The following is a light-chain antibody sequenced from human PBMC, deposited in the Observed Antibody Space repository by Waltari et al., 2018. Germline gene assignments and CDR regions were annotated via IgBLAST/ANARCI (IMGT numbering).Light chain of an antibody. CDR3: LQDYNSPYT. V-gene: IGKV1-6*01. J-gene: IGKJ2*01. CDR2: AAS. Sequence: AIQMTQSPSSLSASVGDRITITCRASQGIRNDLGWYQQKPGKAPKLLIYAASSLQSGGPSRFSGSGSGTDFTLTISSLQPEDFATYYCLQDYNSPYTFGQGTKLEIK. CDR1: QGIRND.